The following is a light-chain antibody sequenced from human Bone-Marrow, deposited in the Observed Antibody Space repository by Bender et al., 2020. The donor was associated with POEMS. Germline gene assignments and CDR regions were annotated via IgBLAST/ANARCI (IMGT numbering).Light chain of an antibody. V-gene: IGLV1-40*01. CDR3: QSYDSALTGRV. J-gene: IGLJ3*02. CDR1: SSNFGAGYD. Sequence: QPGLTQPPSVSGAPGQRVIISCTGGSSNFGAGYDVHWDQHLPGMAPKLLISNNVIRPSGVPDRFAASKSGTSASLAITGLRTEDEAVYYCQSYDSALTGRVFGGGTKVTVL. CDR2: NNV.